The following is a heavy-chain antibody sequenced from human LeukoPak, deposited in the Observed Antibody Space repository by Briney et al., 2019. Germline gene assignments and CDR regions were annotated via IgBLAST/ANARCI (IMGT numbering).Heavy chain of an antibody. V-gene: IGHV3-48*03. Sequence: GGSLRLSCAASGFTFSSYEMNWVRQAPGKGLEWVSYISSSGSTIYYADSVKGRFTISRDNAKNSLYLQMNSLRAEDTAVYYCAELGITMIGGVWGKGTRSPSPQ. D-gene: IGHD3-10*02. J-gene: IGHJ6*04. CDR3: AELGITMIGGV. CDR1: GFTFSSYE. CDR2: ISSSGSTI.